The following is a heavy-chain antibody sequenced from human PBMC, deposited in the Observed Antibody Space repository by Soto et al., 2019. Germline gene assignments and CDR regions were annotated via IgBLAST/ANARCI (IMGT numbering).Heavy chain of an antibody. Sequence: PGGSLRLSCAASGFTFSSYAMHWVRQAPGKGLEWVAVISYDGSNKYYADSVKGRFTISRDNSKNTLYLQMNSLRAEDTAVYYCASAIAVADPYYFDYWGQGTLVTVPS. J-gene: IGHJ4*02. V-gene: IGHV3-30-3*01. D-gene: IGHD6-19*01. CDR2: ISYDGSNK. CDR1: GFTFSSYA. CDR3: ASAIAVADPYYFDY.